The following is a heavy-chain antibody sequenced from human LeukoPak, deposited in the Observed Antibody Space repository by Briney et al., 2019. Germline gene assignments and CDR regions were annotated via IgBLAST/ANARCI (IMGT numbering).Heavy chain of an antibody. J-gene: IGHJ4*02. CDR2: INPNSGGT. Sequence: ASVKVSCKASGHTFTGYYMHWVRQAPGQGLEWMGWINPNSGGTNYAQKFQGRVTMTRDTSISTAYMELSRLRSDDTAVYYCARGDFWSGYYIEAYWGQGTLVTVSS. D-gene: IGHD3-3*01. CDR1: GHTFTGYY. CDR3: ARGDFWSGYYIEAY. V-gene: IGHV1-2*02.